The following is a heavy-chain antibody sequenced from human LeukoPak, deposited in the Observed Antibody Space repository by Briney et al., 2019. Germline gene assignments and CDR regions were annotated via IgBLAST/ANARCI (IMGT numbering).Heavy chain of an antibody. D-gene: IGHD1-26*01. CDR1: RYTFTSYY. J-gene: IGHJ5*02. CDR2: INPSGGIT. V-gene: IGHV1-46*01. CDR3: ARSTWQWELQGNWFDP. Sequence: ASVKVSCKPSRYTFTSYYMHWVPQAPRHRLEWMGIINPSGGITSHEQKFQGRFTMTRDTSTSTVYMELSGLRSEDTVVCYCARSTWQWELQGNWFDPWGQGTLVTVSS.